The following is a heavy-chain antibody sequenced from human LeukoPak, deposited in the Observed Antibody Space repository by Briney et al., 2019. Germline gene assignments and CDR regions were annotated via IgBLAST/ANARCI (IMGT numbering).Heavy chain of an antibody. D-gene: IGHD3-22*01. J-gene: IGHJ6*03. CDR2: IYYSGST. CDR3: ARGDDSSGYYLGLDYYYMDV. CDR1: GGSISSYY. Sequence: SETLSLTCTVSGGSISSYYWSWIRQPPGKGLEWIGYIYYSGSTNYNPSLKSQVTISVDTSKNQFSLKLSSVTAADTAVYYCARGDDSSGYYLGLDYYYMDVWGKGTTVTVSS. V-gene: IGHV4-59*01.